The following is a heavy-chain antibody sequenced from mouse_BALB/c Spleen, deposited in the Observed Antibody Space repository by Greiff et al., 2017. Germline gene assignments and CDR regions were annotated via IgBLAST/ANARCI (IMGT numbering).Heavy chain of an antibody. CDR2: IHYSGST. Sequence: DVQLQESGPDLVKPSQSLSLTCTVTGYSITSGYSWHWIRQFPGNKLEWMGYIHYSGSTNYNPSLKSRISITRDTSKNQFFLQLNSVTTEATATYYCASQKPEYYRYDGYYFDYWGQGTTLTVSS. CDR1: GYSITSGYS. D-gene: IGHD2-14*01. V-gene: IGHV3-1*02. J-gene: IGHJ2*01. CDR3: ASQKPEYYRYDGYYFDY.